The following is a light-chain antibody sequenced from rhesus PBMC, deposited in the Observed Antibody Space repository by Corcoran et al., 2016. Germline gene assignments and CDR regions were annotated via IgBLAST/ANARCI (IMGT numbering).Light chain of an antibody. CDR2: GAS. J-gene: IGKJ3*01. CDR1: QSVSSY. Sequence: EIVMTQSPATLSLSPGERATLSCRASQSVSSYVAWYQQKPEQAPRLPTYGASSRATGIPDRFSGSGSGTDFTLIISSLEPEDVGVYYCQQYNNWNTFGPGTKLDIK. V-gene: IGKV3S9*01. CDR3: QQYNNWNT.